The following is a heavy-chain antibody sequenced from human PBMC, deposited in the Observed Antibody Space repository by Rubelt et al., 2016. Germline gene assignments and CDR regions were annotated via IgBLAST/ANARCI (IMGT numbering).Heavy chain of an antibody. J-gene: IGHJ4*02. CDR2: FDPADGET. D-gene: IGHD3-10*01. V-gene: IGHV1-24*01. CDR1: GYTLTELS. Sequence: QVQLVQSGAEVKKPGASVKVSCKVSGYTLTELSMHWVRQAPGKGLEWMGGFDPADGETIYAQKFQGRVTMTEDTSTDTAYMELSSLRSEDTAVYYCATRSLWFGEIDRYFDYWGQGTLVTVSS. CDR3: ATRSLWFGEIDRYFDY.